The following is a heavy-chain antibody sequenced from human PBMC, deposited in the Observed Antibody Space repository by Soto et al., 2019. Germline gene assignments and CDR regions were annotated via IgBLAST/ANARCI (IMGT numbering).Heavy chain of an antibody. V-gene: IGHV2-5*01. CDR3: VRTTYSSSWYRPYYFDY. D-gene: IGHD6-13*01. CDR1: GFSLSTSGVG. J-gene: IGHJ4*02. CDR2: IYWNDDK. Sequence: QITLKESGPTLVKPTQTLTLTCTFSGFSLSTSGVGVGWIRQPPGKALEWLALIYWNDDKRYSPSLKSRLTITKDTSKNQVVLTMTNMDPVDTATYYCVRTTYSSSWYRPYYFDYWGQGTLVTVSS.